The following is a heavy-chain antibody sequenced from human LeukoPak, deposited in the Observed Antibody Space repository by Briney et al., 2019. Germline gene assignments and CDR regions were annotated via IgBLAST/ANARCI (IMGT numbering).Heavy chain of an antibody. CDR2: IRFDGTSE. D-gene: IGHD3-3*01. CDR3: AKTSLPDPSGHYYYMDV. CDR1: GFTFSNFG. Sequence: AGGSLRLSCAASGFTFSNFGMHWVRQAPGKGLEWVAFIRFDGTSEFYADSVKARFTISRDNSQNTVSLQLNNLRIEDTALYYCAKTSLPDPSGHYYYMDVWGKGTTVTVSS. J-gene: IGHJ6*03. V-gene: IGHV3-30*02.